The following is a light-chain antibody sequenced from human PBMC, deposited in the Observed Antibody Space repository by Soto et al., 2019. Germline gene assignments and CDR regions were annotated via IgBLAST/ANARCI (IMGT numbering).Light chain of an antibody. V-gene: IGLV4-69*01. CDR3: QTWGTGIHVV. Sequence: QLVLTQSPSASASLGASVKLTCTLSSGHSSNAIAWHQQQPEKGPRYLMKVKSDGSHIKGDGIPDRFSGSSSGAERYLTISSLQSEDEADYYCQTWGTGIHVVFGEGTKLTVL. CDR1: SGHSSNA. J-gene: IGLJ2*01. CDR2: VKSDGSH.